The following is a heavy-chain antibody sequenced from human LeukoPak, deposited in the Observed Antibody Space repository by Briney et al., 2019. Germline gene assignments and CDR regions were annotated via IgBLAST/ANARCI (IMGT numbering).Heavy chain of an antibody. D-gene: IGHD3-22*01. J-gene: IGHJ5*02. CDR2: IIPIFGTA. V-gene: IGHV1-69*05. CDR3: ARAPRGYDSNWFDP. Sequence: ASVKVSCKASGGTFSSYAISWVRQAPGQGLEWMGGIIPIFGTANYAQKFQGRVTITTDESTSTAYMELSSLRSEDTAVYYCARAPRGYDSNWFDPWGQGTLVTVSS. CDR1: GGTFSSYA.